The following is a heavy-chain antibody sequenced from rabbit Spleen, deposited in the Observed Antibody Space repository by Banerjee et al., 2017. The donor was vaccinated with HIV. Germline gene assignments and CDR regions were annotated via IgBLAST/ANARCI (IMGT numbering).Heavy chain of an antibody. CDR1: GFSFSSSYH. CDR3: ARDSGSSFSSYGMDL. J-gene: IGHJ6*01. Sequence: QEQLEESGGGLVQPEGSLALTCTASGFSFSSSYHMCWVRQAPGKGLEWIACIYAGSSGTTYYASWAKGRFTISKTSSTTVTLQMTSLTAADTATYFCARDSGSSFSSYGMDLWGPGTLVTVS. CDR2: IYAGSSGTT. V-gene: IGHV1S45*01. D-gene: IGHD8-1*01.